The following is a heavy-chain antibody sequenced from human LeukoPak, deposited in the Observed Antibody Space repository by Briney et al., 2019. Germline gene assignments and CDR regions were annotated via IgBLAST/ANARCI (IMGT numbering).Heavy chain of an antibody. CDR1: GFTFSAYG. CDR2: IWYEGSDK. J-gene: IGHJ4*02. CDR3: ARDGRRYGAGVGPLDY. D-gene: IGHD3-16*01. V-gene: IGHV3-33*01. Sequence: GRSLRLSCAASGFTFSAYGMHWVRQAPGKGLEWVAVIWYEGSDKFYADSVKGRFTISRDNSKNTVSLQMNSLRAEDTAVYYCARDGRRYGAGVGPLDYWGQGTLVTVSS.